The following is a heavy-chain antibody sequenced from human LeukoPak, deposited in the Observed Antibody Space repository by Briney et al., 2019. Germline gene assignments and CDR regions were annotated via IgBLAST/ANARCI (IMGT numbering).Heavy chain of an antibody. Sequence: SETLPLTCTVSGGSMRGLYLSWIRQSPGMGLEWIGYIYYSGNTNYNPSLKSRVTISLDTSRSQSSLKLTSVTAADTAVYYCARRPGYYFDYWGQGILVTVSS. CDR2: IYYSGNT. J-gene: IGHJ4*02. D-gene: IGHD3-10*01. CDR3: ARRPGYYFDY. V-gene: IGHV4-59*01. CDR1: GGSMRGLY.